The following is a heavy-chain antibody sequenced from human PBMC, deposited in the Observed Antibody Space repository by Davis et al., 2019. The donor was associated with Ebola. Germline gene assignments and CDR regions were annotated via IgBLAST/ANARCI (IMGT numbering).Heavy chain of an antibody. CDR2: ISSSSSYI. J-gene: IGHJ6*03. Sequence: PGGSLRLSCAASGFTFSSYSMNWVRQAPGKGLEWVSSISSSSSYIYYADSVKGRFTISRDNAKNSLYLQMNSLRAEDTAVYYCARGSAATHLYYYYYMDVWGKGTTVTVSS. CDR1: GFTFSSYS. CDR3: ARGSAATHLYYYYYMDV. D-gene: IGHD2-15*01. V-gene: IGHV3-21*01.